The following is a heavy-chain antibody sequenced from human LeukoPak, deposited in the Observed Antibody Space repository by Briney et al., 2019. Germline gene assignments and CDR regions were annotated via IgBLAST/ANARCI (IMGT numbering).Heavy chain of an antibody. Sequence: GASVEVSCKASGYTFTSYYMHWVRQAPGRGLEWMGWINPNSGGTNYAQKFQGRVTMTRDTSISTAYMELSRLRSDDTAVYYCARETLGYCSGGSCYTDFDYWGQGTLVTVSS. D-gene: IGHD2-15*01. CDR2: INPNSGGT. V-gene: IGHV1-2*02. J-gene: IGHJ4*02. CDR1: GYTFTSYY. CDR3: ARETLGYCSGGSCYTDFDY.